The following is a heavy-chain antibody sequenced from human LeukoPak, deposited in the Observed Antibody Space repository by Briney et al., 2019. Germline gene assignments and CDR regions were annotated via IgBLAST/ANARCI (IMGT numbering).Heavy chain of an antibody. D-gene: IGHD3-3*01. V-gene: IGHV3-7*03. J-gene: IGHJ4*02. Sequence: GGSLRLSCAASGFTFSSYWMSWVRQAPGKGLEWVANIKQDGSEKYYVDSVKGRFTISRDNAKNSLYLQMNSLKTEDTAVYYCTTTITIFGVVIHWGQGTLVTVSS. CDR2: IKQDGSEK. CDR3: TTTITIFGVVIH. CDR1: GFTFSSYW.